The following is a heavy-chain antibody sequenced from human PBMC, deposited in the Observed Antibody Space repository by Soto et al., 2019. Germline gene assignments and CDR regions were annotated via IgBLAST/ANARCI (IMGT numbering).Heavy chain of an antibody. CDR1: GFAVSSNY. CDR3: TYLHYDILTGSIWHYFDY. CDR2: IYSGGTT. V-gene: IGHV3-53*01. Sequence: EVQLVESGGGLIQPGGSLRLSCAASGFAVSSNYMSWVRQAPGKGLEWVSLIYSGGTTYYADSVKGRFTISRDNSKNTLYLQMNSLKTEDTAIYYCTYLHYDILTGSIWHYFDYWGQGTLVTVSS. J-gene: IGHJ4*02. D-gene: IGHD3-9*01.